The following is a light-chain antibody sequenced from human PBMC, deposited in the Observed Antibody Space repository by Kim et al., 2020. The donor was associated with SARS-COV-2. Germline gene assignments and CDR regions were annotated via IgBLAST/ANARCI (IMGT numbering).Light chain of an antibody. CDR1: QSISSY. Sequence: SASVGDRVTITCRASQSISSYLNWYQQKPEKAPKLLLYAASSLQSGVPSRCSGSGSGTDFTLTISSLQPEDFATYYCQQSYSTPHSFGQGTKLEIK. J-gene: IGKJ2*03. V-gene: IGKV1-39*01. CDR3: QQSYSTPHS. CDR2: AAS.